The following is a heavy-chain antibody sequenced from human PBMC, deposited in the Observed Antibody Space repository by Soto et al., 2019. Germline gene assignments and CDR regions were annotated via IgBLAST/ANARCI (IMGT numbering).Heavy chain of an antibody. D-gene: IGHD5-18*01. J-gene: IGHJ2*01. V-gene: IGHV4-4*07. Sequence: QVQLQESGPRLVTPSETLTLTCSLSGGSITNHYWDWIRQPPGKGLEFIGRIYPSGRAHYNPSLQSRVAMSVDTSKSQCSLKVNSVTAADTAIYYCARDYGVNTAVGYWYFAPWGSGTLVTVS. CDR2: IYPSGRA. CDR1: GGSITNHY. CDR3: ARDYGVNTAVGYWYFAP.